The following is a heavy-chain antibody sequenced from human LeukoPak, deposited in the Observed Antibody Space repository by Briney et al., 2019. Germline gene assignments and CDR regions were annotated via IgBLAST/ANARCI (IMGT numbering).Heavy chain of an antibody. CDR3: ARQFLVGSTFHAFDL. CDR2: VDSSGDT. Sequence: NPSETLSLTCSVSVVSMNGYYWSWLRQSAGNRLEWIGHVDSSGDTNYNPSLESRVTMSVDTSKKQFSLKLTSVTAADMAVYFWARQFLVGSTFHAFDLWGQGTRVTVSS. J-gene: IGHJ3*01. D-gene: IGHD2/OR15-2a*01. CDR1: VVSMNGYY. V-gene: IGHV4-4*07.